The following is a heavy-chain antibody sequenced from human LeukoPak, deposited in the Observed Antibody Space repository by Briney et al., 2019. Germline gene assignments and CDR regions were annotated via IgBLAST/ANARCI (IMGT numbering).Heavy chain of an antibody. J-gene: IGHJ4*02. D-gene: IGHD3-10*01. CDR2: IIPIFGTA. CDR3: ARSGGSPMALGGSDY. Sequence: GASVKVSCKASGGTFSSYAISWVRQAPGQGLEWMGGIIPIFGTANYAQKFQGRVTITADESTSTAYMELSSLRSEDTAVYYCARSGGSPMALGGSDYWGQGTLVTVSS. V-gene: IGHV1-69*13. CDR1: GGTFSSYA.